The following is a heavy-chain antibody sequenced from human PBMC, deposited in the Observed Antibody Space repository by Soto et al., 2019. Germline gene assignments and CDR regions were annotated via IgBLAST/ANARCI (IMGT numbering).Heavy chain of an antibody. Sequence: EVQLVESGGGLVQPGGSLRLSCAASGFTVSTNYMSWVRQAPGKGLEWVSVIYSGGSTYYADSVKGRFTIYRDNSKNTRYLHMNILRAEDTAGYYCGVAGVRGVIITSVDYWGQVTLVTVS. CDR2: IYSGGST. CDR1: GFTVSTNY. CDR3: GVAGVRGVIITSVDY. J-gene: IGHJ4*02. D-gene: IGHD3-10*01. V-gene: IGHV3-66*01.